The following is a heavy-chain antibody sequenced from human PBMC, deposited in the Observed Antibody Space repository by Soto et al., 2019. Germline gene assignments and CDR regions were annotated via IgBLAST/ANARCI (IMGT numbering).Heavy chain of an antibody. CDR3: ARIVLFLAAPTSYNDNCVDA. J-gene: IGHJ6*02. Sequence: SETLSLTCTVSGDSIISSSYYWAWIRQSPGKGLEWIGNMYYSGSTYYNLSLKSRVTMSVDTSKNQFSLKISSVTAADTSVYYCARIVLFLAAPTSYNDNCVDAWGQGPTVTVS. D-gene: IGHD1-1*01. V-gene: IGHV4-39*01. CDR1: GDSIISSSYY. CDR2: MYYSGST.